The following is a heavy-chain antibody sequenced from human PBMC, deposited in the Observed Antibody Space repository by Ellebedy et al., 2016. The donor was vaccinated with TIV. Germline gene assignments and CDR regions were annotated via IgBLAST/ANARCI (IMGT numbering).Heavy chain of an antibody. CDR2: MYPADSET. J-gene: IGHJ3*02. CDR1: GYNFRNSW. Sequence: GESLKISXKGSGYNFRNSWIGWVRQLPGKGLEWMGIMYPADSETRYSPSFQGQVTISADKSISTAYLQWSSLKASDTAMYYCARQHDYGDYSFGIWGQGTMVTVSS. V-gene: IGHV5-51*01. D-gene: IGHD4-17*01. CDR3: ARQHDYGDYSFGI.